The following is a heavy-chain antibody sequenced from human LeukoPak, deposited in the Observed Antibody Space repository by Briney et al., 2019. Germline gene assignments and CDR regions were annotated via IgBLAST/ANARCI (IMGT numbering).Heavy chain of an antibody. CDR1: GFTFSSYG. V-gene: IGHV3-30*18. CDR2: IAYDGSNK. CDR3: AKVPRGYSYGYFDY. D-gene: IGHD5-18*01. J-gene: IGHJ4*02. Sequence: GRSLRLSCAASGFTFSSYGMHWVRQAPGKGLEWVAVIAYDGSNKYYADSVKGRFSISRDNSKNTLYLQMNSLRAEDTAVFYCAKVPRGYSYGYFDYWGQGALVTVSS.